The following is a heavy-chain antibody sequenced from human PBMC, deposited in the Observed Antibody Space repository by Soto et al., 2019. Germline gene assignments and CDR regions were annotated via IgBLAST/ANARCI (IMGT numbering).Heavy chain of an antibody. Sequence: QVQLQESGPGLVKPSESLSLTCTVSGGSITNYYWNWIQQSPGKGLEWIGNIFFSGFTKYNPSLESQVTLSIDTSKNQFSLKMTSVTAADTAVYFWARDASGLNWFDPWGQGTLVIVSS. CDR1: GGSITNYY. J-gene: IGHJ5*02. D-gene: IGHD6-19*01. V-gene: IGHV4-59*01. CDR2: IFFSGFT. CDR3: ARDASGLNWFDP.